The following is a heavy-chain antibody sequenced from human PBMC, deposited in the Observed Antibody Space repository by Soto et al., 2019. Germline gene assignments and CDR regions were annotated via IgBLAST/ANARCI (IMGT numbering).Heavy chain of an antibody. V-gene: IGHV3-30-3*01. CDR2: ISYDGSNK. Sequence: PGGSLRLSCAPSGFTFSSHAMHWVRQAPDKGLGRVAFISYDGSNKYYGDSVKGRFTISRDNSKNTLSLQMNSLRTEDTAVYYCARGGGYRYGHDAFDIWGQGTLVTVSS. CDR3: ARGGGYRYGHDAFDI. J-gene: IGHJ3*02. D-gene: IGHD5-18*01. CDR1: GFTFSSHA.